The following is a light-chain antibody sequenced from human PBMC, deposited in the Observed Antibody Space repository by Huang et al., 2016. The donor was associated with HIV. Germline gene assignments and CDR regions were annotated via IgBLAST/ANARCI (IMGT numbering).Light chain of an antibody. V-gene: IGKV3-15*01. CDR1: QSVSSN. Sequence: EIVMTQSPATLSVSPGERVTLSCRASQSVSSNLAWYQHKPGQTPRLVIYGASTRATGSPARFSGSGSGTEFTLTISSLQSEDFAVYYCQHYNNWPDRTFGPGTKVDIK. CDR2: GAS. CDR3: QHYNNWPDRT. J-gene: IGKJ3*01.